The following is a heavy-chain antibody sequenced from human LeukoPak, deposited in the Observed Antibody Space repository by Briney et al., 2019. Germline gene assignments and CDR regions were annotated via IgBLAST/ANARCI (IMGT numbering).Heavy chain of an antibody. V-gene: IGHV3-21*01. CDR3: ASRNSLFI. J-gene: IGHJ4*02. CDR1: GFTFTSYS. CDR2: ISSSSAYI. D-gene: IGHD4-23*01. Sequence: GGSLRLSCAASGFTFTSYSMNWVRQVPGKGLEWVSSISSSSAYIYYTDSVKGRFTISRDNAKNSLYLQMNSLRAEDTAVYYCASRNSLFIWGQGTLVTVSS.